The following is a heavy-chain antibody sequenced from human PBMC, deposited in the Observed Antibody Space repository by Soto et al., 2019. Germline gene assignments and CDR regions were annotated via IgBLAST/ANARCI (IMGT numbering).Heavy chain of an antibody. V-gene: IGHV4-59*12. CDR1: GASFSRYY. CDR2: IYYSGST. J-gene: IGHJ4*02. CDR3: ARTSRFEY. D-gene: IGHD6-6*01. Sequence: SETLAPTRPISGASFSRYYWSWIRQPPGKGLEWIGYIYYSGSTNYNPSLKSRVTISVDTSKNQFSLKLSSVTAADTAVYYCARTSRFEYWGQGTLVTVSS.